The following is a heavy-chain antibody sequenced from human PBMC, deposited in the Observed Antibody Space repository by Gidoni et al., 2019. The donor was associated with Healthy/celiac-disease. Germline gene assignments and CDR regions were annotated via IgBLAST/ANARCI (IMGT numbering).Heavy chain of an antibody. CDR1: GGSIRSSNW. J-gene: IGHJ6*02. V-gene: IGHV4-4*02. CDR2: IYHSGST. Sequence: QVQLQESGPGLVKPSGTLSLTCAVSGGSIRSSNWWSWVRQPPGKGLEWIGEIYHSGSTNFNPSLKSRVTISVDKSKNQFSLKLSSVTAADTAVYYCARRGWGYYYYYGMDVWGQGTTVTVSS. D-gene: IGHD1-26*01. CDR3: ARRGWGYYYYYGMDV.